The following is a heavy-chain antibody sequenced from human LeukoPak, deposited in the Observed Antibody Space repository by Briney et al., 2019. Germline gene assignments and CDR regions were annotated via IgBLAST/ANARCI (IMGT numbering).Heavy chain of an antibody. V-gene: IGHV4-31*03. CDR3: ARLRRPIVVVARTYYFDY. J-gene: IGHJ4*02. D-gene: IGHD3-22*01. CDR2: IYYSGST. Sequence: NPSEILSLTCTVSGGSISSGGYYWSWIRQHPGKGLEWIGYIYYSGSTYYNPSLKSRVTISVDTSKNQFSLKLSSVTAADTAVYYCARLRRPIVVVARTYYFDYWGQGTLVTVSS. CDR1: GGSISSGGYY.